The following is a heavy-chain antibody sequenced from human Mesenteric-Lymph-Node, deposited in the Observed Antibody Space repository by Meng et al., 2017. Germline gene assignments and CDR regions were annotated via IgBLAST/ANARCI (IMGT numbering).Heavy chain of an antibody. CDR2: IYWNDDK. D-gene: IGHD3-10*01. Sequence: SGPTLVKPTQTLTLTCTFSGFPLSTSGVGVGWIRQPPGKALEWLALIYWNDDKRYSPSLKSRVTITKDTSENQVVLTMTNMDPVDTATYYCAHRCNSGSYYNVGFNSWGRGTLVTVSS. CDR1: GFPLSTSGVG. V-gene: IGHV2-5*01. J-gene: IGHJ4*02. CDR3: AHRCNSGSYYNVGFNS.